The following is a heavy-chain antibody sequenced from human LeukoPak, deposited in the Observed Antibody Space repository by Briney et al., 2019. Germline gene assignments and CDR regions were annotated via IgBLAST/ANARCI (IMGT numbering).Heavy chain of an antibody. V-gene: IGHV1-3*01. Sequence: ASVTVSCQASGYTFTSYAMHWVRQAPAQRLEWMGWINAGNGNTKYSQKFQGRVTITRDTSASTAYMELSSLRSEDTAVYYCARDEGYYYGSGSYYNPRGVLDYWGQGTLVTVSS. CDR1: GYTFTSYA. CDR2: INAGNGNT. D-gene: IGHD3-10*01. J-gene: IGHJ4*02. CDR3: ARDEGYYYGSGSYYNPRGVLDY.